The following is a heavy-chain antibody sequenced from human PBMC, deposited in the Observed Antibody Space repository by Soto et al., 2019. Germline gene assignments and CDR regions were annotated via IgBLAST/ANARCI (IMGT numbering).Heavy chain of an antibody. CDR2: ISGSGGST. J-gene: IGHJ2*01. D-gene: IGHD5-18*01. V-gene: IGHV3-23*01. CDR1: GFTFSSYA. Sequence: EVQLLESGGGLVQPGGSLRLSCAASGFTFSSYARSWVRQAPGRGREWVSAISGSGGSTYYADSVKGRFTISRDNSKNTLYLQMNSLRAEDTAVYYCAKDKSSYDLWYFDLWGRGTLVTVSS. CDR3: AKDKSSYDLWYFDL.